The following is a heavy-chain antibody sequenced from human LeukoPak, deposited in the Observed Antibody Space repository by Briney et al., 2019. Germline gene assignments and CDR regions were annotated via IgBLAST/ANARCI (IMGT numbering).Heavy chain of an antibody. V-gene: IGHV3-23*01. CDR3: ARAPGSYGHLWGNYFDY. D-gene: IGHD5-18*01. CDR2: ISGSGGST. Sequence: GGSLRLSCAASGFTFSSYAMSWVRQAPGKGLEWVSAISGSGGSTYHADSVKGRFTISRDNSKNTLYLQMNSLRAEDTAVYYCARAPGSYGHLWGNYFDYWGQGTLVTVSS. J-gene: IGHJ4*02. CDR1: GFTFSSYA.